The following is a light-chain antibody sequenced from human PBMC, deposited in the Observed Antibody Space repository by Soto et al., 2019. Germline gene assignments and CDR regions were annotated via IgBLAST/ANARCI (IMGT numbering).Light chain of an antibody. J-gene: IGKJ2*01. CDR1: QSVSTRN. CDR3: LQFSTSPPAFT. V-gene: IGKV3-20*01. Sequence: EVVLTQSPGNLSLSPGERATLSCRASQSVSTRNLAWYQQKPGQAPRLLMYGASNRATGITDRFSGSGYGTDFTLTISRLEPEDSAVYYRLQFSTSPPAFTCGQRTKLEI. CDR2: GAS.